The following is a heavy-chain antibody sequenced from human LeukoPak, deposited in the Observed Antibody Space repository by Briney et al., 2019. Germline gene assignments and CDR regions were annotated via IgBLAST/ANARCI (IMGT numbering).Heavy chain of an antibody. J-gene: IGHJ4*02. V-gene: IGHV3-48*04. CDR2: ISSSSTI. CDR1: GFTFSSYS. Sequence: GGSLRLSCAASGFTFSSYSMNWVRQAPGKGLEWVSYISSSSTIYYADSVKGRFTISRDNAKNSLYLQMNSLRAEDTAVYYCARGGRYCGGDCYYFDYWGQGTLVTVSS. D-gene: IGHD2-21*02. CDR3: ARGGRYCGGDCYYFDY.